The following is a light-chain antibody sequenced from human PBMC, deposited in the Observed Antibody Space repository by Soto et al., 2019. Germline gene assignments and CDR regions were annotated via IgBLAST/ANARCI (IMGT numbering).Light chain of an antibody. V-gene: IGKV3-11*01. Sequence: EIVLTQSPATLSLSPGESATLSCRASQSVSRCLVWFQHKPGQAPRLVIHDASYRAADIPARFSGSGSETDFTLTIRSLQPADFAVYYCQQCNTWPLTFGGGTKLEIK. CDR2: DAS. CDR3: QQCNTWPLT. CDR1: QSVSRC. J-gene: IGKJ4*01.